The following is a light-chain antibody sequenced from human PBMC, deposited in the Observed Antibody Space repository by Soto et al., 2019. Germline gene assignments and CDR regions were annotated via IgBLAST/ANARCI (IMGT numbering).Light chain of an antibody. J-gene: IGKJ5*01. CDR1: QSVSSSY. CDR3: QQRSNWPPIN. V-gene: IGKV3D-20*02. Sequence: EILLTQSPGTISLSSVERATLSRRASQSVSSSYLAWYQKKPGQAPRLLIYGAYTRATGIPDRFSGSGSGTDFTLTIRRLEPEDFAVYYCQQRSNWPPINFGKGTRREIK. CDR2: GAY.